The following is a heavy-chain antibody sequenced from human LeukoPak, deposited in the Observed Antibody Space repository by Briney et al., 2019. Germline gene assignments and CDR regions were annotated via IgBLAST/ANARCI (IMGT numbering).Heavy chain of an antibody. CDR3: ARVPRGDDAFDI. CDR1: GGSISSGSYY. V-gene: IGHV4-61*02. J-gene: IGHJ3*02. Sequence: SQTLSLTCTVSGGSISSGSYYWSWIRQPAGKGLEWIGRIYTSGSTNYNPSLKSRVTISVDTSKNQFSLKLSSVTAADTAVYYCARVPRGDDAFDIWGQGTMVTVSS. D-gene: IGHD3-16*01. CDR2: IYTSGST.